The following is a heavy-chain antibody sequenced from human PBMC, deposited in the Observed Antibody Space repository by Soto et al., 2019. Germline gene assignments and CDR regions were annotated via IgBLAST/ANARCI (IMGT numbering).Heavy chain of an antibody. CDR2: IDPSDSYT. CDR3: ARVHKNWFDS. V-gene: IGHV5-10-1*01. CDR1: GYNFTAFW. Sequence: GESLKIACKASGYNFTAFWIHWVRQTPGKGLEWLGKIDPSDSYTNYSPSFEGHVTISTDKSTTTAFLQWSSLRASDTALYYCARVHKNWFDSWAQGTMVTVSS. J-gene: IGHJ5*01.